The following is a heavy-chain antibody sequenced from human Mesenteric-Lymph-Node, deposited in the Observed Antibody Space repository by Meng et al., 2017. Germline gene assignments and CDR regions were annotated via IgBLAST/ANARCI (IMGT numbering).Heavy chain of an antibody. CDR2: ISWDGGST. CDR1: GFTFSSYA. V-gene: IGHV3-43*01. J-gene: IGHJ6*02. D-gene: IGHD6-19*01. CDR3: AAGIAVAGSRVYYYYGMDV. Sequence: GGSLRLSCAASGFTFSSYAMHRVRQAPGKGLEWVSLISWDGGSTYYADSVKGRFTISRDNSKNSLYLQMNSLRTEDTALYYCAAGIAVAGSRVYYYYGMDVWGQGTTVTVSS.